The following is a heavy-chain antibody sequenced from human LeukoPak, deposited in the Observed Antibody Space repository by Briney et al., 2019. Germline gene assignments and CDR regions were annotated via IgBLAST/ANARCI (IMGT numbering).Heavy chain of an antibody. Sequence: SGPTLVKPTQTLTLTCTFSGFSLSTSGVGVGWIRQPPGKALEWLALIYWDDDERYSPSLESRLTITKDTSKNQVVLTMTNMDPVDTATYYCARRVSSVTTVTTFDYWGQGTLVTVSS. D-gene: IGHD4-17*01. CDR2: IYWDDDE. CDR1: GFSLSTSGVG. J-gene: IGHJ4*02. CDR3: ARRVSSVTTVTTFDY. V-gene: IGHV2-5*02.